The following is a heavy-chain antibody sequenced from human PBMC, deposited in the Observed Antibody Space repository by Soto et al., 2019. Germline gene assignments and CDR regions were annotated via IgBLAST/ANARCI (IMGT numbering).Heavy chain of an antibody. CDR2: INPNSGGT. D-gene: IGHD3-10*01. Sequence: EASVKVSCKASGYTFTGHYMHWVRQAPGQGLEWMGWINPNSGGTNYAQKFQGWVTMTRDTSISTAYMELSRLRSDDTAVYYCARGYYYGSGTLWFDPWGQGTLVTVSS. CDR1: GYTFTGHY. J-gene: IGHJ5*02. V-gene: IGHV1-2*04. CDR3: ARGYYYGSGTLWFDP.